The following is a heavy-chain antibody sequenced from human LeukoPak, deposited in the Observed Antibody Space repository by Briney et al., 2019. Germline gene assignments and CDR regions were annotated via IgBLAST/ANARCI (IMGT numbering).Heavy chain of an antibody. Sequence: SETLSLTCIVSGGSISSYYWSWIRQPPGKGLEWIGYIYYSGNTNYNPSLKSRVTMSVDTSKNQFSLEVSSVTAADTAVYYCARHITPWGWFDPWGQGTLVTVSS. D-gene: IGHD3-16*01. CDR3: ARHITPWGWFDP. CDR1: GGSISSYY. J-gene: IGHJ5*02. CDR2: IYYSGNT. V-gene: IGHV4-59*08.